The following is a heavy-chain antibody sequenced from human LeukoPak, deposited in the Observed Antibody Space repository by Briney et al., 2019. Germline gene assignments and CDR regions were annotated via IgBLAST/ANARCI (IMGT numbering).Heavy chain of an antibody. D-gene: IGHD3-10*01. J-gene: IGHJ4*02. CDR1: GVTFSSYA. CDR2: ISYDGSNK. V-gene: IGHV3-30-3*01. Sequence: GGSLRLSCAASGVTFSSYAMHWVRQAPGQGLGWVAVISYDGSNKYYADSVKGRFTISRDNSKNTLYLQMNSLRAEDTAVYYCATRVGSGSDYYFGYWGQGTLVTVSS. CDR3: ATRVGSGSDYYFGY.